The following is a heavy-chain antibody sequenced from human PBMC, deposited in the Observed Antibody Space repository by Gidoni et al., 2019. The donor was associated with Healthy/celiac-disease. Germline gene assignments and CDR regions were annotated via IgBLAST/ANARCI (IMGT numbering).Heavy chain of an antibody. J-gene: IGHJ4*02. D-gene: IGHD6-13*01. V-gene: IGHV3-33*01. Sequence: QVQLVESGGGVVQPGRSLRLSCAASGFTFSSYGMHWVRQAPGKGLEWVAVIWYDGSNKYYADSVKGRFTISRDNSKNTLYLQMNSLRAEDTAVYYCARERYSSSWSPPQPYFDYWGQGTLVTVSS. CDR2: IWYDGSNK. CDR3: ARERYSSSWSPPQPYFDY. CDR1: GFTFSSYG.